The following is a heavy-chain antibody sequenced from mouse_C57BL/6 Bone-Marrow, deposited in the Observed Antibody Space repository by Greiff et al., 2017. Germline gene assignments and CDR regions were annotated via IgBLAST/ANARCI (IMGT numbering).Heavy chain of an antibody. Sequence: VKLMESGAELVKPGASVKISCKVSGYAFSTYWLNWVKQRPGKGLEWIGQIYPGDGDTNYNGKFKGKATLTADKSSSTAYMQLSSLTSEDSAVYFWARDWDYFDYWGQGTTLTVSS. CDR1: GYAFSTYW. V-gene: IGHV1-80*01. J-gene: IGHJ2*01. CDR2: IYPGDGDT. D-gene: IGHD4-1*01. CDR3: ARDWDYFDY.